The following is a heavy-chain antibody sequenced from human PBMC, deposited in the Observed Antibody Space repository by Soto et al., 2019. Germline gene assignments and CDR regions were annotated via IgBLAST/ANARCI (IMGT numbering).Heavy chain of an antibody. J-gene: IGHJ1*01. Sequence: GASVKVSCKASGGTFSSYTISWVRQAPGQGLEWMGRIIPILGIANYAQKFQGRVTITADKSTSTAYMELSSLSSEDTAVYYCARADGIAVAGTRLYFQQWGQGTLVTVSS. D-gene: IGHD6-19*01. CDR2: IIPILGIA. V-gene: IGHV1-69*02. CDR3: ARADGIAVAGTRLYFQQ. CDR1: GGTFSSYT.